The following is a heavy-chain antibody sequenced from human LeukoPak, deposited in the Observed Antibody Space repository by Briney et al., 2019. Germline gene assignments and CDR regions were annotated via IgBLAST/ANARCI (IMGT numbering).Heavy chain of an antibody. CDR1: GYTFTGYY. J-gene: IGHJ4*02. V-gene: IGHV1-2*02. D-gene: IGHD6-19*01. Sequence: ASVKVSCKSSGYTFTGYYMHWVRQAPGQGLEWMGWINPNGGGTNYAQNFQARVTMTRDTSITTVYMELSRLTSDDTAVYYCARDVGSSGPYWGQGTLVTVSS. CDR3: ARDVGSSGPY. CDR2: INPNGGGT.